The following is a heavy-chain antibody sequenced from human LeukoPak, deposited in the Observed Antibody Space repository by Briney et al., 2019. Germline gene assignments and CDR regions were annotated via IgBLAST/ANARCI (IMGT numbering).Heavy chain of an antibody. CDR3: ARALTSDSSGHRDY. V-gene: IGHV3-48*03. J-gene: IGHJ4*02. D-gene: IGHD3-22*01. CDR2: ISGSGSAI. Sequence: QPGGSLRLSXAASGFTLNSYEMNWVRQAPGKGLEWVSYISGSGSAIYYADSVKGRFTISRDDAKNSLYLQMNTLRAEDTAVYYCARALTSDSSGHRDYWGQGTLVTVSS. CDR1: GFTLNSYE.